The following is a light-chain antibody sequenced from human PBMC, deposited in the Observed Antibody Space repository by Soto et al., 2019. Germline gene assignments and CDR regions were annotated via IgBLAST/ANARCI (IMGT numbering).Light chain of an antibody. V-gene: IGKV3-20*01. Sequence: EIVLTQSPGTLSLSPGERATLSCRASQSVSSSYLAWYQQKPGQAPRLLNYGASSRATGIPDRFSGSGSGTDFTLTISRLEPEDFAVYYCQQYGSSRRTFGQGTKV. CDR3: QQYGSSRRT. J-gene: IGKJ1*01. CDR1: QSVSSSY. CDR2: GAS.